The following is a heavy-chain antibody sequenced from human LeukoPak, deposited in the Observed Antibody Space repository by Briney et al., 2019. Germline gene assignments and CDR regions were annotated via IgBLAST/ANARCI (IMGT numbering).Heavy chain of an antibody. J-gene: IGHJ4*02. CDR3: TRRGRVNDY. CDR2: IRSQANSYAT. V-gene: IGHV3-73*01. D-gene: IGHD3-10*01. CDR1: GCTFRGSA. Sequence: TGGSLSLSCAASGCTFRGSAMHWVRQASGKGLEWVGRIRSQANSYATEYAASVKGSFTISRDDSKNTAYLQMNSLKTEDTAVYYCTRRGRVNDYWGQGTLVTVSS.